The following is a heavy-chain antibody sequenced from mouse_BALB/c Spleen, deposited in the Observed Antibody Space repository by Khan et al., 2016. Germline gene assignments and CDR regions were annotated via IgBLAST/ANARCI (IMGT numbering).Heavy chain of an antibody. CDR2: IYPGDGDT. CDR1: GYTFTSYW. V-gene: IGHV1-87*01. J-gene: IGHJ4*01. CDR3: ARSTMITLMDY. D-gene: IGHD2-4*01. Sequence: QVQLKQSGAELARPGASVKLSCKASGYTFTSYWMQWVKQRPGQGLEWIGAIYPGDGDTRYTQKFKGKATLTADKSSSTAYMQLSSLASEDSVVCYCARSTMITLMDYWGQGTSVTVSS.